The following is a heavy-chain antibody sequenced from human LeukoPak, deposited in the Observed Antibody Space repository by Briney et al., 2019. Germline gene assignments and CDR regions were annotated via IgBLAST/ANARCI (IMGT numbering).Heavy chain of an antibody. CDR3: ARTGSSWSDNWFDP. D-gene: IGHD6-13*01. Sequence: ASVKVSCKASGYTFTSYAMHWVRQAPGQRLEWMGWINAGNGNTKCSQKFQGRVTITRDTSASTAYMELSSLRSEDTAVYYCARTGSSWSDNWFDPWGQGTLVTVSS. CDR2: INAGNGNT. CDR1: GYTFTSYA. V-gene: IGHV1-3*01. J-gene: IGHJ5*02.